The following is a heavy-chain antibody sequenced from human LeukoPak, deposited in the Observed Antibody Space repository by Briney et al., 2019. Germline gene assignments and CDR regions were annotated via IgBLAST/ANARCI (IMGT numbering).Heavy chain of an antibody. D-gene: IGHD5-12*01. CDR1: GDSIRSGTYY. J-gene: IGHJ4*02. V-gene: IGHV4-61*02. CDR3: ARGGGATRIDY. CDR2: IYTSGST. Sequence: SQTLSLTCSVSGDSIRSGTYYWRWIRQPAGKGLEWIGRIYTSGSTSYNPSLKSRVTISVDTSKNQFSLKLPSVTAADTAVYYCARGGGATRIDYWGQGTLVTVSS.